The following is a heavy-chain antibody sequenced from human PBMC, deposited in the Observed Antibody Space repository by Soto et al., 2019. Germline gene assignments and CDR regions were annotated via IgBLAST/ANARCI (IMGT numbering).Heavy chain of an antibody. Sequence: QVQLVQSGAEVKKPGSSVKVSCKASGGTFSSYTISWVRQAPGQGPEWMGRIIPILGIANYAQKFQGRVTITAAKYTSTADMELSSLRSEDTAVYYCARSGYESSGSGGYWGQGTLVTVSS. CDR3: ARSGYESSGSGGY. V-gene: IGHV1-69*02. CDR2: IIPILGIA. D-gene: IGHD3-22*01. CDR1: GGTFSSYT. J-gene: IGHJ4*02.